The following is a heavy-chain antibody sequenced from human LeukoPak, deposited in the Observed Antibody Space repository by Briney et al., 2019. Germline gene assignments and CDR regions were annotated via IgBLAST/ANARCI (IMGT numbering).Heavy chain of an antibody. CDR3: ARDYYDSSGYYTVDY. CDR2: INAGNGNT. J-gene: IGHJ4*02. D-gene: IGHD3-22*01. Sequence: ASVKVSCKASGYTFTSYAMHWVRQAPGQRLEWMGWINAGNGNTKYSQKFQGRVTITRDTSASTGYMELRSLRSADTAVYYCARDYYDSSGYYTVDYWGQGTLVTVSS. CDR1: GYTFTSYA. V-gene: IGHV1-3*01.